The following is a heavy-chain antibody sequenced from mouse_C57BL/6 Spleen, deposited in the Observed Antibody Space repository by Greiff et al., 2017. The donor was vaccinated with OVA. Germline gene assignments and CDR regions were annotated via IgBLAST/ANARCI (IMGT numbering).Heavy chain of an antibody. D-gene: IGHD1-1*01. CDR2: IDPNSGGT. CDR1: GYTFTSYW. Sequence: QVQLQQPGAELVKPGASVKLSCKASGYTFTSYWMHWVKQRPGRGLEWIGRIDPNSGGTKYNEKFTNKATLTVDNPSSAAYMQLSSLTSEDSAVYYCARWGITTPYFDYWGQGTTLTVSS. J-gene: IGHJ2*01. V-gene: IGHV1-72*01. CDR3: ARWGITTPYFDY.